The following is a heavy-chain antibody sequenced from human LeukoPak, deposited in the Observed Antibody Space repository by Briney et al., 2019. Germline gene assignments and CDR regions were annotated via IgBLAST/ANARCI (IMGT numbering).Heavy chain of an antibody. CDR1: GGTFRSYG. CDR3: AGGIAGDAFEM. J-gene: IGHJ3*02. V-gene: IGHV1-69*13. CDR2: IMPLLGTA. Sequence: SVKVSCKASGGTFRSYGISWVRQAPGQGLGWMGGIMPLLGTADYAQKFQGRVTITADESTSTVYMEMISLRSEDTAVYYCAGGIAGDAFEMWGQGTMVTVSS. D-gene: IGHD2-15*01.